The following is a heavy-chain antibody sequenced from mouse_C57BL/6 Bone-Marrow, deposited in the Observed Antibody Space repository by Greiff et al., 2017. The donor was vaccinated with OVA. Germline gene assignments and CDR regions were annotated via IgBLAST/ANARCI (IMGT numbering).Heavy chain of an antibody. V-gene: IGHV5-9*01. CDR2: ISGGGGNT. CDR3: ARQDGMDY. J-gene: IGHJ4*01. D-gene: IGHD2-3*01. Sequence: EVKLMESGGGLVKPGGSLKLSCAASGFTFSSYTMSWVRQTPEKRLEWVATISGGGGNTYYPDSVKGRFTISRDNAKNTLYLQMSSLRSEDTALYYCARQDGMDYWGQGTSVTVSS. CDR1: GFTFSSYT.